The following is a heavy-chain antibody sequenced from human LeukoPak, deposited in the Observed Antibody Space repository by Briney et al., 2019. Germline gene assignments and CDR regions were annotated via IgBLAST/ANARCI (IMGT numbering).Heavy chain of an antibody. J-gene: IGHJ4*02. CDR3: ARIQLWPTYYFDY. Sequence: SETLSLTCTVSGGSISSGSYYWAWIRQPPGKGLEWIGYIYTSGSTNYNPSLKSRVTISVDTSKNQFSLRLSSVTAADTAVYYCARIQLWPTYYFDYWGQGTLVTVSS. D-gene: IGHD5-18*01. V-gene: IGHV4-61*05. CDR1: GGSISSGSYY. CDR2: IYTSGST.